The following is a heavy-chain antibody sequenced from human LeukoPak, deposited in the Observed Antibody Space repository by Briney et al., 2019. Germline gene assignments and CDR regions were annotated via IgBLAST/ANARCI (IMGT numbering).Heavy chain of an antibody. CDR2: IVPIFGTA. J-gene: IGHJ4*02. D-gene: IGHD2-15*01. CDR3: ARMARVVVVAATLYYFDY. V-gene: IGHV1-69*13. Sequence: ASVKVSCKASGGTFSSYAISWVRQAPGQGLEWMGGIVPIFGTANYAQKFQGRVTITADESTSTAYMELSSLRSEDTAVYYCARMARVVVVAATLYYFDYWGQGTLVTVSS. CDR1: GGTFSSYA.